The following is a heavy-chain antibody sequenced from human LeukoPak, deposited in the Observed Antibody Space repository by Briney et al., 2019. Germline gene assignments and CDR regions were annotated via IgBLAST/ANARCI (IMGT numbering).Heavy chain of an antibody. J-gene: IGHJ4*02. D-gene: IGHD6-13*01. V-gene: IGHV4-59*01. CDR1: GGSISSYY. CDR3: ARDLGVYGNFDY. CDR2: IYYSGST. Sequence: SETLSLTCTVSGGSISSYYWSCIRQPPGKGLEWIGHIYYSGSTNYNPSLKSRVTISVDTSKNQFTLKLSSVTAADTAVYYCARDLGVYGNFDYWGQGTLVTVSS.